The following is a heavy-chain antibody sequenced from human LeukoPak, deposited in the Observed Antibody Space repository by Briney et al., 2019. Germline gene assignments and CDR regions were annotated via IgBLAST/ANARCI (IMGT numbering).Heavy chain of an antibody. CDR3: ARSRFPYSSGSYFDY. D-gene: IGHD3-10*01. V-gene: IGHV4-31*03. J-gene: IGHJ4*02. Sequence: SQTLPLTCTVSGGSISSGGYYWSCIRQHPGKVLELLGYICYSESTYYNPALKSRVSITVDTSKNHFSMRLSSVTAADTAVYYCARSRFPYSSGSYFDYWGQGTLVTVSS. CDR1: GGSISSGGYY. CDR2: ICYSEST.